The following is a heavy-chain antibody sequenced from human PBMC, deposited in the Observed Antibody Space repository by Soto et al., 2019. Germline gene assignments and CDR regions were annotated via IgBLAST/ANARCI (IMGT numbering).Heavy chain of an antibody. J-gene: IGHJ4*02. CDR3: AGELGTFYFEH. V-gene: IGHV4-30-4*01. Sequence: SETLSLTCAVSSGSIRSGEYYWTWIRQPPGKGLEWIGYIDHSGSAYYNPSLKSRATISLDTSNSGFSLKLNSVTAADTAVYFCAGELGTFYFEHWGQGRLVTVSS. D-gene: IGHD7-27*01. CDR1: SGSIRSGEYY. CDR2: IDHSGSA.